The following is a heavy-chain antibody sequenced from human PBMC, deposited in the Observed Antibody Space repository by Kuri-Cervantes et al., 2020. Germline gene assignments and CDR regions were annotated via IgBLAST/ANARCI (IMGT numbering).Heavy chain of an antibody. J-gene: IGHJ6*02. CDR2: IWYDGSNK. V-gene: IGHV3-33*08. CDR3: ARDGRGQGYGMDV. CDR1: GFTFSSYG. Sequence: GGSLRLSCAASGFTFSSYGMHWVRQAPGKGLEWVAVIWYDGSNKYYADSVKGRFTISRDNSKNTLYLQMNSLRAEDTAVYYCARDGRGQGYGMDVWGQGTTVTVSS.